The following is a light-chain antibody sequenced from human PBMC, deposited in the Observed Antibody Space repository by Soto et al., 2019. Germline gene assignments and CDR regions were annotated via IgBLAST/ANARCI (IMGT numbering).Light chain of an antibody. V-gene: IGKV3-20*01. J-gene: IGKJ5*01. Sequence: EFVLTQSPGTLSLSPGERATLSCRASQSLANSFIAWYQQKPGQAPRLLIYDTSSRASGIPDRFRGSGSGTDFTLTISRLETEDFAVFYCQQYGTSEIIFGQGTRLEIK. CDR1: QSLANSF. CDR3: QQYGTSEII. CDR2: DTS.